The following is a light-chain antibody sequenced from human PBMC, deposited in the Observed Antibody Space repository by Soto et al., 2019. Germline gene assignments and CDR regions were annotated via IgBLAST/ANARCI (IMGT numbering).Light chain of an antibody. CDR3: QEYKSYSWT. Sequence: DIQMSQSRSALSASGVDIVTITCRASQSISSWLAWYQQKPGKAPKLLIYDASSLESGVPSRVSGSGSGTEFTLTIDSLQPDDFATYYCQEYKSYSWTFGQGTKVDIK. CDR1: QSISSW. J-gene: IGKJ1*01. V-gene: IGKV1-5*01. CDR2: DAS.